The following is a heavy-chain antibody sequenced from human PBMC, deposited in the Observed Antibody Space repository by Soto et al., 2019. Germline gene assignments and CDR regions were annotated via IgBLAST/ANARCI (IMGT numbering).Heavy chain of an antibody. Sequence: GASVKVSCKASGYTFTSYYMHWVRQAPGQGLEWMGIINPSGGSTSYAQKFQGRVTMTRDTSTSTVYMELSSLRSEDTAVYYCARDWIFGVVMSLGMDVWGQGTTVTVSS. CDR3: ARDWIFGVVMSLGMDV. V-gene: IGHV1-46*01. CDR1: GYTFTSYY. J-gene: IGHJ6*02. D-gene: IGHD3-3*01. CDR2: INPSGGST.